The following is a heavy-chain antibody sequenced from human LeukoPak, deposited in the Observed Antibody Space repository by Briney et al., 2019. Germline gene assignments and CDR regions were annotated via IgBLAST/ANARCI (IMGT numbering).Heavy chain of an antibody. J-gene: IGHJ4*02. D-gene: IGHD2-15*01. CDR2: IYHSGST. Sequence: SETLSLTCTVSGGSISSYYWSWIRQPPGKGLEWIGSIYHSGSTYYNPSLKSRVTISVDTSKNQFSLKLSSVTAADTAVYYCARDCSGGSCKARDDYWGQGTLVTVSS. V-gene: IGHV4-38-2*02. CDR3: ARDCSGGSCKARDDY. CDR1: GGSISSYY.